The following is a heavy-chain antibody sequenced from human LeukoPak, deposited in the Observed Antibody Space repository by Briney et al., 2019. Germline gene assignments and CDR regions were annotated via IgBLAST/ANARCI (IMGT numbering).Heavy chain of an antibody. CDR1: GGTFSSYA. D-gene: IGHD2-15*01. J-gene: IGHJ5*02. CDR3: ARMSGYCSGDSCYGNNWFDP. CDR2: IIPIFGTA. V-gene: IGHV1-69*13. Sequence: GASVKVSCKASGGTFSSYAISWVRQAPGQGLEWMGGIIPIFGTANYAQKFQGRVTITADESTSTAHMELSSLRSEDTAVYYCARMSGYCSGDSCYGNNWFDPWGQGTLVTVSS.